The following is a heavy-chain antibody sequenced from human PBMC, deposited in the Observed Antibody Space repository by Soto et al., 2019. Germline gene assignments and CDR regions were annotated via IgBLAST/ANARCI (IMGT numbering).Heavy chain of an antibody. J-gene: IGHJ6*02. V-gene: IGHV1-69*13. CDR2: IIPIFGTA. D-gene: IGHD2-8*01. CDR1: GGTFSSYA. Sequence: SVKVSCKASGGTFSSYAISWVRQATGQGLEWMGGIIPIFGTANYAQKFQGRVTITADESTSTAYMELSSLRSEDTAVYYCARDSALMVYAIPNYYYYGMDVWGQGTTVTVSS. CDR3: ARDSALMVYAIPNYYYYGMDV.